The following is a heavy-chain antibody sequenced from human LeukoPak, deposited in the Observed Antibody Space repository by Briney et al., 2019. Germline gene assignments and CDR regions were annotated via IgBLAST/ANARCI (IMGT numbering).Heavy chain of an antibody. V-gene: IGHV1-24*01. CDR2: FDPEDGET. CDR1: GYTLTELS. J-gene: IGHJ4*02. Sequence: ASVKVSCKVSGYTLTELSMHWVRQAPGKGLEWMGGFDPEDGETIYAQKFQGRVTMTEDTSTDTAYMELNSLRSDDTAVYYCATARITMVRGVINYWGQGTLVTVSS. D-gene: IGHD3-10*01. CDR3: ATARITMVRGVINY.